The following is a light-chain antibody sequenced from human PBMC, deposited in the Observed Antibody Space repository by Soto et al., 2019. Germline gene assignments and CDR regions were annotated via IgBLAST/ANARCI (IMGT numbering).Light chain of an antibody. J-gene: IGLJ3*02. CDR3: QSYDTSLRGSV. V-gene: IGLV1-40*01. CDR1: SSNIGARYD. Sequence: QSVLTQPPSVSGSPGQRVTISCTGSSSNIGARYDVHWYQQLPGTAPKLLIFDDSIRPSGVPDRFSASTSGTSAFLAITGLRAEDEADYYCQSYDTSLRGSVFGGGTKLTVL. CDR2: DDS.